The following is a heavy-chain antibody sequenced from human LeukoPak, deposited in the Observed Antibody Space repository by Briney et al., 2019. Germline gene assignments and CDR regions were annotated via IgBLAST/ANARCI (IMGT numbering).Heavy chain of an antibody. J-gene: IGHJ4*02. CDR3: AATDRFLDPNWSKRQISTGSRFDY. D-gene: IGHD3-3*01. CDR2: INPSDGST. Sequence: ASVTVSFKSSVYTFTIYYMHWVRQAPGQGLEGMGIINPSDGSTSYAQKFQGRVTMTRDTSTSTVYMELSSLRSEDTAVYYCAATDRFLDPNWSKRQISTGSRFDYWGQGTLVTVSS. CDR1: VYTFTIYY. V-gene: IGHV1-46*01.